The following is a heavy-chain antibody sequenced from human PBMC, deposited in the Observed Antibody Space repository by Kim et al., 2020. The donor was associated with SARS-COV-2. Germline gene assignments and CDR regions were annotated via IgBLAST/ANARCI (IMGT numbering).Heavy chain of an antibody. CDR1: GGSISSSSYY. CDR3: AREGLYYYDSSGYSHDAFDI. V-gene: IGHV4-39*02. D-gene: IGHD3-22*01. CDR2: IYYSGST. J-gene: IGHJ3*02. Sequence: SETLSLTCTVSGGSISSSSYYWGWIRQPPGKGLEWIGSIYYSGSTYYNPSLKSRVTISVDTSKNQFSLKLSSVTAADTAVYYCAREGLYYYDSSGYSHDAFDIWGQGTMVTVSS.